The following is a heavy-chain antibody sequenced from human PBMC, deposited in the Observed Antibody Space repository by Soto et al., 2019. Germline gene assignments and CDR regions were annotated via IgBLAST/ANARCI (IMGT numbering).Heavy chain of an antibody. CDR3: AHSISLYSTVGNYFDS. CDR1: GFSLSTSGVG. CDR2: IYWDDDK. V-gene: IGHV2-5*02. Sequence: SGPTLVNPTQTLTLTCTFSGFSLSTSGVGVGWIRQPPGKALEWLALIYWDDDKRYSPSLKSRLTITKDTSKNQVVLTMTNMDPVDTATYFCAHSISLYSTVGNYFDSWGQETLVTVSS. D-gene: IGHD3-16*01. J-gene: IGHJ4*02.